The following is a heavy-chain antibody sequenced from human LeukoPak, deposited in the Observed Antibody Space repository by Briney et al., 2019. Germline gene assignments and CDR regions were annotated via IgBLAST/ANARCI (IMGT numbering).Heavy chain of an antibody. CDR2: INPNSGDT. Sequence: ASVKVSCKASGYSLTGYYMHWLRQAPGQGLEWMGRINPNSGDTGYAQKFQGRVTMTRDMSISTIYMELTRLGSDDTALYYCARWDGYSSSPDYWGQGTLVTVSS. CDR1: GYSLTGYY. D-gene: IGHD2-2*03. CDR3: ARWDGYSSSPDY. J-gene: IGHJ4*02. V-gene: IGHV1-2*06.